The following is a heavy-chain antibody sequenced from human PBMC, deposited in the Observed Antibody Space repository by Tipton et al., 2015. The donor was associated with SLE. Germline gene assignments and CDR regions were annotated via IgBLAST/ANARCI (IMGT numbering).Heavy chain of an antibody. CDR3: ASVPWQQLRYYYHGMDV. J-gene: IGHJ6*02. CDR1: GFTFNIYE. CDR2: ISSSGDTI. D-gene: IGHD6-13*01. V-gene: IGHV3-48*03. Sequence: VQLVQSGGGLVQPGGSLRLSCVASGFTFNIYEMNRVRRAPGKGLEWVSYISSSGDTIYYADSVKGRFTISRDNAKNSLYLQMNSLRVEDTAVYYCASVPWQQLRYYYHGMDVWGQGTTVTVSS.